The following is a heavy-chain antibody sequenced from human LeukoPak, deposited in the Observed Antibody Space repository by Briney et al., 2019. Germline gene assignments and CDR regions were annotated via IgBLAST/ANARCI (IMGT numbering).Heavy chain of an antibody. CDR1: GYSISSGYY. D-gene: IGHD6-19*01. Sequence: SETLSLTFACSGYSISSGYYWGWIRQRPGKGLEWIGSIYHSGSNYYNPSLKSRVTISVDTSKNQFSLKLSSVTAADTAVYYCARVQETGSGWYGSIDYWGQGTLVTVSS. CDR2: IYHSGSN. V-gene: IGHV4-38-2*01. J-gene: IGHJ4*02. CDR3: ARVQETGSGWYGSIDY.